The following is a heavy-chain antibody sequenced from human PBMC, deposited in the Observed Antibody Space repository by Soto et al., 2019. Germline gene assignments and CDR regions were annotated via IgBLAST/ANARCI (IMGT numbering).Heavy chain of an antibody. Sequence: ASVKVSCKASGFTFTSSAMQWVRQARGQRLEWIGWIVVGSGNTNYAQKFQERVTITRDMSTSTAYMELSSLRSEDTAVYYCAAAMDYGSGSYYLSPFDYWGQGTLVTVSS. CDR3: AAAMDYGSGSYYLSPFDY. CDR2: IVVGSGNT. J-gene: IGHJ4*02. CDR1: GFTFTSSA. D-gene: IGHD3-10*01. V-gene: IGHV1-58*02.